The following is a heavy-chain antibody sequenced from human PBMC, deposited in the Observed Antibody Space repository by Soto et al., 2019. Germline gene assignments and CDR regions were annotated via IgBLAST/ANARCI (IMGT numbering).Heavy chain of an antibody. D-gene: IGHD2-15*01. CDR3: APHVSCSGGSCQYDAFAI. Sequence: EVQVLESGGGLVQPGGSLRLSGEGSGFTVSSLAMPWIPQAPGKGREWASTVTADGGTYYADSVKGRFAMSRDTSENTLYLQMNSLGAEDTAAYYCAPHVSCSGGSCQYDAFAIRGQGTMVTVSS. CDR2: VTADGGT. J-gene: IGHJ3*02. CDR1: GFTVSSLA. V-gene: IGHV3-23*01.